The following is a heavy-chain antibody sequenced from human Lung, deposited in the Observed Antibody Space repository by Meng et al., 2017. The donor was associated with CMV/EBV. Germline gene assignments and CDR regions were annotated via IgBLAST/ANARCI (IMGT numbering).Heavy chain of an antibody. CDR1: GFTFSGYA. Sequence: SCAASGFTFSGYALHWVRQAPGKGLEWVAVISFDESNKYSADSVKGRFTISRDKSKNTLYMQMNSLRADDTAVYFCARARLITSVAVPSGLLDHWGQGNXV. CDR3: ARARLITSVAVPSGLLDH. J-gene: IGHJ4*02. D-gene: IGHD2-15*01. CDR2: ISFDESNK. V-gene: IGHV3-30*04.